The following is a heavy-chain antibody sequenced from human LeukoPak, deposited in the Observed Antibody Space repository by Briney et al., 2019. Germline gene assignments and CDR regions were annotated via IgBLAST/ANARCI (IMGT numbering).Heavy chain of an antibody. CDR3: ARAEGYCSSTSCYEPFDY. CDR1: GYTFTGYY. J-gene: IGHJ4*02. Sequence: ASVKVSCKASGYTFTGYYMHWVRQAPGQGLEWMGRINPNSCGTNYAQKFQGRVTMTRETSISTATVELRRLSSDDTAVYHCARAEGYCSSTSCYEPFDYWGQGTLVTASS. V-gene: IGHV1-2*06. CDR2: INPNSCGT. D-gene: IGHD2-2*01.